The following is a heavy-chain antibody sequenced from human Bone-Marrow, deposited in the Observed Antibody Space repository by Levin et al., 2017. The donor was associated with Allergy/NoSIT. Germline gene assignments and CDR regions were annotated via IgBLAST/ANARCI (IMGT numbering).Heavy chain of an antibody. CDR1: GYTFTSYY. CDR3: AREVKLQSVAGTSDVCDY. Sequence: ASVKVSCKASGYTFTSYYMHWVRQAPGQGLEWMGIINPSGGSTSYAQKFQGRVTMTRDTSTSTVYMELSSLRSEDTAVYYCAREVKLQSVAGTSDVCDYWGQGTLVTVSS. J-gene: IGHJ4*02. V-gene: IGHV1-46*01. D-gene: IGHD6-19*01. CDR2: INPSGGST.